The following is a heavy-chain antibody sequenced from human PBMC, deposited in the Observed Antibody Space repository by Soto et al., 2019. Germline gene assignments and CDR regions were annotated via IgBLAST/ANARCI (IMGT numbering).Heavy chain of an antibody. Sequence: SETLSLTCTVSGDSISRSSYYWGWIRQPPGKGLEWIGSIYYRGSTYYNPSLKSRVTISVDTSKNQFSLKLRSVTAADTTIYYCAREYTSGWGSFDFWGQGTLVTVSS. J-gene: IGHJ4*02. CDR3: AREYTSGWGSFDF. D-gene: IGHD6-19*01. CDR2: IYYRGST. CDR1: GDSISRSSYY. V-gene: IGHV4-39*02.